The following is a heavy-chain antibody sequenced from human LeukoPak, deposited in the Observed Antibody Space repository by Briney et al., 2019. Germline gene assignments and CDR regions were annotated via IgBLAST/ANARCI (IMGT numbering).Heavy chain of an antibody. CDR3: ARDRPDCSSISCYDRSGVFDI. V-gene: IGHV4-61*01. J-gene: IGHJ3*02. CDR2: IHYSGST. CDR1: GGSVSTGSYY. Sequence: SETLSLTCTVSGGSVSTGSYYWSWIRQPPGKGLEWIGYIHYSGSTNYNPSLKSRVTISVDKSKNQFSLKLSSVTAADTAVYYCARDRPDCSSISCYDRSGVFDIWGQGTMVTVSS. D-gene: IGHD2-2*01.